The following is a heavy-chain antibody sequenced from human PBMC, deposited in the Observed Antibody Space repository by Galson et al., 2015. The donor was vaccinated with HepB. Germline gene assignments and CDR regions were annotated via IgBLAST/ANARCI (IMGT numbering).Heavy chain of an antibody. CDR2: LSTGGST. D-gene: IGHD3-16*01. CDR1: GFTVSRNY. CDR3: ATSYNYVWGSSNY. J-gene: IGHJ4*02. V-gene: IGHV3-53*01. Sequence: SLRLSCAASGFTVSRNYMSWVRQAPGKGLEWVSVLSTGGSTYYADSVKGRFTISRDNSKNTLYLQMNSLRAEDTAVYYCATSYNYVWGSSNYWGQGTLVTVSS.